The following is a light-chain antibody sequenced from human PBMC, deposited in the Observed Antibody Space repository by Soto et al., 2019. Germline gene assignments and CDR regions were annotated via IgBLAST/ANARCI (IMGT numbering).Light chain of an antibody. Sequence: QSVLTQPPSASGTPGQGVTISCSGSSSNIGTNTVNWYKQLLGTAPKLLIYSNDLRPSGVPDRFSGSKSGTSASLAISGLQSEDEADYYCEAWDDSRYGAVFGGGTKLTVL. CDR3: EAWDDSRYGAV. CDR2: SND. V-gene: IGLV1-44*01. CDR1: SSNIGTNT. J-gene: IGLJ2*01.